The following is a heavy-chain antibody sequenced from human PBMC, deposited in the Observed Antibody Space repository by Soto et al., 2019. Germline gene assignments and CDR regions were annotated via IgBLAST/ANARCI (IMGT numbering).Heavy chain of an antibody. V-gene: IGHV3-23*01. CDR2: LSSGGTT. D-gene: IGHD2-15*01. CDR1: GFTFTSYD. CDR3: AKSNCRGASCYSDY. J-gene: IGHJ4*02. Sequence: EVQLLESGGGLVQPGGSLRLSCAASGFTFTSYDMRWVRQAPGKGLEWVSTLSSGGTTYYANSVKGRFTISRDNSKNTLYLQMNCLRAEDTAVYYCAKSNCRGASCYSDYWGQGTLVTVST.